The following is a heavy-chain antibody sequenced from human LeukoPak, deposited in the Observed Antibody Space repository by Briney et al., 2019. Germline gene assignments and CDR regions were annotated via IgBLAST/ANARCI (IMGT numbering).Heavy chain of an antibody. Sequence: ASVTVSCTASGGTFSSYAISWVRQAPGQGLEWMGGIIPIFGTANYARKFQGRVTITADESTSTAYMELSSLRSEDTAVYYCARHGFTATLDYWGQGTLVTVSS. D-gene: IGHD2-15*01. J-gene: IGHJ4*02. CDR2: IIPIFGTA. V-gene: IGHV1-69*13. CDR3: ARHGFTATLDY. CDR1: GGTFSSYA.